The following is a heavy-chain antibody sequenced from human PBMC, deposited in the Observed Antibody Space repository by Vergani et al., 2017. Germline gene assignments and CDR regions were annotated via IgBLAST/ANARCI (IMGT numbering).Heavy chain of an antibody. D-gene: IGHD2-8*01. Sequence: QVQLVQSGAEVKKPGASVKVSCKASGYTFTSYDINWVRQATGQGLEWMGWMNPNSGNTGYAQKFQGRVTMTRNTAISTAYMELSGLRSGDTAVYYCAKENMYDGTWGPEHVVDYWGQGTRVTVSS. J-gene: IGHJ4*02. CDR1: GYTFTSYD. CDR3: AKENMYDGTWGPEHVVDY. V-gene: IGHV1-8*01. CDR2: MNPNSGNT.